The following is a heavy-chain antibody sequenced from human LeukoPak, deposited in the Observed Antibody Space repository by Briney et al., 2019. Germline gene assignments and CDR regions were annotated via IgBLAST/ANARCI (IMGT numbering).Heavy chain of an antibody. CDR1: GFSLSTSGVG. V-gene: IGHV2-5*01. CDR2: IYWNDDK. J-gene: IGHJ4*02. D-gene: IGHD5-18*01. CDR3: AHLGIQLWFQRYYFDY. Sequence: SGPTLVNPTPPLTLTCTFSGFSLSTSGVGVGWIRQPPGKALEWLALIYWNDDKRYSPSLKSRLTITKDTSKNQVVLTMTNMDPVDTATYYCAHLGIQLWFQRYYFDYWGQGTLVTVSS.